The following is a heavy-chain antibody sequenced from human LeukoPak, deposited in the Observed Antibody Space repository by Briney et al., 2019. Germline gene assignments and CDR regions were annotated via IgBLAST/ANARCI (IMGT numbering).Heavy chain of an antibody. CDR1: GFTFSSYA. Sequence: PGGSLRLSCAASGFTFSSYAMSWVRQAPGKGLEWVSSIGSSSSYIYYADSVKCRFTISRDNAKNSLYLQMNSLRAEDTAVYYCARDPHYYYDSSGYLDYWGQGTLVTVSS. CDR3: ARDPHYYYDSSGYLDY. V-gene: IGHV3-21*01. CDR2: IGSSSSYI. J-gene: IGHJ4*02. D-gene: IGHD3-22*01.